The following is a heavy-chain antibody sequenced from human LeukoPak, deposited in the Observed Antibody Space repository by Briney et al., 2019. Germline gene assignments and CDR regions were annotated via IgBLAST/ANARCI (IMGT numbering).Heavy chain of an antibody. Sequence: GASVKVSCRASGYTFTSYGISWVRQAPGQGLEWMGWISDYNGNTNYAQKVQGRVTMTTDPFTSTAYMELMSLRSDDTAVYYCARDGPDRAAWFDPWGQGTLVTASS. CDR3: ARDGPDRAAWFDP. D-gene: IGHD3-22*01. V-gene: IGHV1-18*01. J-gene: IGHJ5*02. CDR2: ISDYNGNT. CDR1: GYTFTSYG.